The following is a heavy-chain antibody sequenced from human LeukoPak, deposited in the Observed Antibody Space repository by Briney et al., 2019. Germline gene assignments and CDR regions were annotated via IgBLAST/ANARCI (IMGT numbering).Heavy chain of an antibody. J-gene: IGHJ6*02. CDR1: GGGFRSYA. Sequence: SVKVSCKASGGGFRSYAISWVRQAPGQGLEWMGEIMPMFGTTNYAQKFQGRVTVTADESTRTAYMELSRLRSEDTAVYYCARGVVVVAALVQYYYYGMDVWGQGTTVTVSS. CDR2: IMPMFGTT. CDR3: ARGVVVVAALVQYYYYGMDV. D-gene: IGHD2-15*01. V-gene: IGHV1-69*13.